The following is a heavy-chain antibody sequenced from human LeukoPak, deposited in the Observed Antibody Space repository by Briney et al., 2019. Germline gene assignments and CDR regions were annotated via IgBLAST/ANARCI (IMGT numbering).Heavy chain of an antibody. CDR1: GFTFSSYA. CDR3: ARPLSGTNDVFNI. CDR2: ISYDGSNK. Sequence: PGGSLRLSCAASGFTFSSYAMHWVRQAPGKGLEWVAVISYDGSNKYYADSVKGRFTISRDNSKNTLYLQMNSLRAEDTAVYYCARPLSGTNDVFNIWGKGTMVPVFS. V-gene: IGHV3-30*04. J-gene: IGHJ3*02. D-gene: IGHD3-10*01.